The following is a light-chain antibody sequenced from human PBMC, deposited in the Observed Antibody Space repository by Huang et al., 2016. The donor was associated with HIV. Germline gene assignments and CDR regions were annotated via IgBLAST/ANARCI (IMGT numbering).Light chain of an antibody. CDR1: QSVAKH. V-gene: IGKV3-15*01. CDR2: GAS. J-gene: IGKJ1*01. Sequence: EIVMTQSPATLSVSPGERATLSCRASQSVAKHFAWYQQKPGKAPRLLIYGASTRSTGIPARFSGSGSGTECTLTISSLQSEDFAVYYCHHYSNWPPTWTFGQGTKVEIK. CDR3: HHYSNWPPTWT.